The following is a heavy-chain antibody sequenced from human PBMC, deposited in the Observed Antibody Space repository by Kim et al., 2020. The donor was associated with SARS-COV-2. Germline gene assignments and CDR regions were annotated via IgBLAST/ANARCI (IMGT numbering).Heavy chain of an antibody. V-gene: IGHV3-30*18. J-gene: IGHJ6*03. D-gene: IGHD2-15*01. CDR2: ISYDGSNK. Sequence: GGCLRLSCAASGFTFSSYGMHWVRQAPGKGLEWVAVISYDGSNKYYADSVKGRFTISRDNSKNTLYLQMNSLRAEDTAVYYCAKVLGGYYYMDVWGKGTT. CDR3: AKVLGGYYYMDV. CDR1: GFTFSSYG.